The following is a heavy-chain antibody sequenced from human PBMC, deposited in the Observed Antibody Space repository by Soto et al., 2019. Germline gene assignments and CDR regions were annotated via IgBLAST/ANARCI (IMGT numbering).Heavy chain of an antibody. V-gene: IGHV4-34*01. J-gene: IGHJ6*02. D-gene: IGHD2-15*01. CDR3: ARGGSGYCSGGSCYRLNYYYYGMDV. CDR2: INHSGST. CDR1: GGSFSGYY. Sequence: SETLSLTCAVYGGSFSGYYWIWIRQPPGKGLEWIGEINHSGSTNYNPSLKSRVTISVDTSKNQFSLKLSSVTAADTAVYYCARGGSGYCSGGSCYRLNYYYYGMDVWGQGTTVTVSS.